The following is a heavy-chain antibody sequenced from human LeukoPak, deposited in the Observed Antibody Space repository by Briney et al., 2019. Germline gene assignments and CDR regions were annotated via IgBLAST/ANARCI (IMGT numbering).Heavy chain of an antibody. CDR3: ARSAPIVGATTTHFDY. CDR2: IYYSGGT. CDR1: GFTVSSNY. J-gene: IGHJ4*02. V-gene: IGHV4-59*02. D-gene: IGHD1-26*01. Sequence: PGGSLRLSCAASGFTVSSNYMSWVRQAPGKGLEWIGNIYYSGGTYYNPSLKSRVTISVDTSKNQFSLKLNSVTAADTAVYYCARSAPIVGATTTHFDYWGQGTLVTVSS.